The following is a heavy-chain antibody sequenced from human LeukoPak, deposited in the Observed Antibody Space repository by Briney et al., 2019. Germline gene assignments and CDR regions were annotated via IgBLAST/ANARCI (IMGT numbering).Heavy chain of an antibody. D-gene: IGHD6-13*01. CDR3: ARHSAHSSTSDAFDI. J-gene: IGHJ3*02. CDR1: GGSISSHY. CDR2: MYHSGST. Sequence: PSETLSLTCTVSGGSISSHYWSWIRQPPGKGLEWIGYMYHSGSTNYNPSLKSRVTISVDTSKNQFSLKLSSVTAADTAVYYCARHSAHSSTSDAFDIWGQGTMVTVSS. V-gene: IGHV4-59*11.